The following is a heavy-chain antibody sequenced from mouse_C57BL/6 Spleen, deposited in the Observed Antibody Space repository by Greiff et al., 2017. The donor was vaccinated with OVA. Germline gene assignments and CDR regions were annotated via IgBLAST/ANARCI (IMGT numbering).Heavy chain of an antibody. CDR2: ISSGSSTI. V-gene: IGHV5-17*01. J-gene: IGHJ1*03. CDR1: GFTFSDYG. Sequence: EVKLVESGGGLVKPGGSLKLSCAASGFTFSDYGMHWVRQAPEKGLEWVAYISSGSSTIYYADTVKGRFTISRDNAKNTLFLQMTSLRSEDTAMYYCARRTTVVEGWYFDVWGTGTTVTVSS. D-gene: IGHD1-1*01. CDR3: ARRTTVVEGWYFDV.